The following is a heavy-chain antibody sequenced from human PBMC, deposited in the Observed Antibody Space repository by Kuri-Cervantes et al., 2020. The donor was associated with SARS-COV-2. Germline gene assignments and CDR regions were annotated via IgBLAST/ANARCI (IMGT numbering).Heavy chain of an antibody. CDR2: IKQDASEI. J-gene: IGHJ3*02. CDR3: ARGLHRDPLDI. Sequence: GESLKISCAASGFTLSSNWMSWVRQAPGKGLEGVANIKQDASEIYYVDSVKGRFTISRDNAKNSLYLQMNSLRVEDTAVYYCARGLHRDPLDIWGQGTMVTVSS. V-gene: IGHV3-7*04. CDR1: GFTLSSNW.